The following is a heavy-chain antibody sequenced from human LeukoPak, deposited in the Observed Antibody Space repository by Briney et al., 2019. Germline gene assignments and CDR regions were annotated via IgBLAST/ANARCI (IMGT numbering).Heavy chain of an antibody. V-gene: IGHV5-51*01. CDR2: IYPGDSDT. J-gene: IGHJ4*02. D-gene: IGHD4-11*01. CDR1: GYSFTSYW. CDR3: ARQTHDYSNFFDY. Sequence: GGSLKISCKGSGYSFTSYWIGWVRQMPGKGLEWMGIIYPGDSDTRYSPSFQGQVTISADKSISTAYLQWSSLKASDTAMYYCARQTHDYSNFFDYWGQGTLVTVSS.